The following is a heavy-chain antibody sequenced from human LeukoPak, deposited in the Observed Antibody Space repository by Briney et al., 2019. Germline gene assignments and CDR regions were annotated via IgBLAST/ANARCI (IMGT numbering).Heavy chain of an antibody. CDR1: GGSISSSNYY. CDR2: INHSGST. Sequence: PSETLSLTCTVSGGSISSSNYYWTWIRQPPGRGLEWIGEINHSGSTNYNPSLKSRVTISVDTSKSQFSLKLNSVTAADTAMYYCARGRDPYWGQGTLVTVSS. J-gene: IGHJ4*02. V-gene: IGHV4-39*07. CDR3: ARGRDPY. D-gene: IGHD5-24*01.